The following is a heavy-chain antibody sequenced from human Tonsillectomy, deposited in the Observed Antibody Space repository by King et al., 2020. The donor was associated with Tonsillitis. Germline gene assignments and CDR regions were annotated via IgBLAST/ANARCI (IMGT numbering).Heavy chain of an antibody. V-gene: IGHV4-34*01. CDR2: INHSGST. D-gene: IGHD3-22*01. CDR3: ARATTYYYGSSGYDEGGGAHYFDY. CDR1: GGSFSGYY. J-gene: IGHJ4*02. Sequence: VQLQQWGAGLLKPSETLSLTCAVYGGSFSGYYWSWIRQPPGKGLEWIGEINHSGSTNYNPSLKSRVTVSVDTSKNPFSLKLSSVTAADTAVYYCARATTYYYGSSGYDEGGGAHYFDYWGQGTLVTVSS.